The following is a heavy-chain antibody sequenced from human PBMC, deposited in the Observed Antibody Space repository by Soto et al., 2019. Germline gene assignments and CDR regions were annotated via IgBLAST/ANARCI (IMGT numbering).Heavy chain of an antibody. V-gene: IGHV3-7*03. J-gene: IGHJ4*02. CDR1: GFTFSNYW. CDR3: VRDRHESPVVVVPRLGY. CDR2: IKQDGSDK. Sequence: PGGSLRLSCAASGFTFSNYWMGWVRQAPGKGLEWVANIKQDGSDKYYVDSVKGRFTISRDSAKNSLYLQMNSLRAEDTAVYYCVRDRHESPVVVVPRLGYWGQGTLVTVSS. D-gene: IGHD2-15*01.